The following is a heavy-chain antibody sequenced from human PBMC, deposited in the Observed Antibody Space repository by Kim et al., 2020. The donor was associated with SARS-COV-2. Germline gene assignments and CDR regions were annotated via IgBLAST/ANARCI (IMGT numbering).Heavy chain of an antibody. CDR1: GGSISSGGYY. CDR3: ARDFYGSGSYYNLIDAFDI. Sequence: SETLSLTCTVSGGSISSGGYYWSWIRQHPGKGLEWIRYIYYSGSTYYNPSLKSRVTISVDTSKNQFSLKLSSVTAADTAVYYCARDFYGSGSYYNLIDAFDIWGQGTMVTVSS. D-gene: IGHD3-10*01. V-gene: IGHV4-31*03. J-gene: IGHJ3*02. CDR2: IYYSGST.